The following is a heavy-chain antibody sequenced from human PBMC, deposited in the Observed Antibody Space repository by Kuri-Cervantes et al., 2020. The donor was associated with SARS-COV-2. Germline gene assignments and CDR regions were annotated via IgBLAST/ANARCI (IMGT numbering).Heavy chain of an antibody. CDR1: GFTFSSYA. CDR2: IKQDGSEK. CDR3: ARAAFYYYYYYMDV. Sequence: GGSLRLSCAASGFTFSSYAMHWVRQAPGKGLEWVANIKQDGSEKYYVDSVKGRFTISRDNAKNTLYLQMNSLRAEDTAVYYCARAAFYYYYYYMDVWGKGTTVTVSS. J-gene: IGHJ6*03. V-gene: IGHV3-7*01.